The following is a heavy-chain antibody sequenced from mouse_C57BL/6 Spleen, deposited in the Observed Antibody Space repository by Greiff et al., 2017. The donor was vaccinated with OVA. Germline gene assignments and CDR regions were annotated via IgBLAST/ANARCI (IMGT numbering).Heavy chain of an antibody. D-gene: IGHD1-1*01. J-gene: IGHJ2*01. CDR2: IFPGSGST. CDR1: GYTFTGYC. V-gene: IGHV1-9*01. Sequence: VQLQQSGAELMKPGASVKLSCKATGYTFTGYCIEWVKQRPGHGLAWIGEIFPGSGSTNYNEKFKGKATLTADTSSNTAYMQLNSLTTEDSAIYYCALLTSYYFDYWGQGTTLTVSA. CDR3: ALLTSYYFDY.